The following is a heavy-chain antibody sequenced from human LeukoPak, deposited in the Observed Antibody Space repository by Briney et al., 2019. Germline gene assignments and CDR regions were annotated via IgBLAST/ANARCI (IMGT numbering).Heavy chain of an antibody. CDR2: IYYSGST. J-gene: IGHJ4*02. D-gene: IGHD5-24*01. CDR3: ARGMREIDY. Sequence: PSETLSLICTVSGGSIGSYYWSWIRQPPGKGLEWIGYIYYSGSTNYNPSLKSRVTISVDTSKNQFSLKLSSVTAADTAVYYCARGMREIDYWGQGTLVTVSS. CDR1: GGSIGSYY. V-gene: IGHV4-59*01.